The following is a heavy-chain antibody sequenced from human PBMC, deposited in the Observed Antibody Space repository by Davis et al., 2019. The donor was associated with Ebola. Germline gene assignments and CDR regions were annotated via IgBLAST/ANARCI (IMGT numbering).Heavy chain of an antibody. CDR2: ISAYNGNT. CDR1: GYTFTSYG. Sequence: AASVKVSCKASGYTFTSYGISWVRQAPGQGLEWMGWISAYNGNTNYAQKLQGRVTMTTDTSTSTAYMELRSLRSDDTAVYYCARDHRIVAHGTPFDYWGQGTLVTVSS. V-gene: IGHV1-18*04. CDR3: ARDHRIVAHGTPFDY. D-gene: IGHD6-13*01. J-gene: IGHJ4*02.